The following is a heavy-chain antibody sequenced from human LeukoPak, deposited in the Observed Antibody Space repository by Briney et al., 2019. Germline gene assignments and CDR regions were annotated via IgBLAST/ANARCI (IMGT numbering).Heavy chain of an antibody. CDR1: GFTFSSYG. CDR2: ISYDGSNK. V-gene: IGHV3-30*18. Sequence: PGRSLRLSCAASGFTFSSYGMYWVRQAPGKGLEWVAVISYDGSNKYYADSVKGRFTISRDNSKNTLYLQMNSLRAEDTAVYYCAKILPDTVTADYWGQGTLVTAST. J-gene: IGHJ4*02. D-gene: IGHD4-11*01. CDR3: AKILPDTVTADY.